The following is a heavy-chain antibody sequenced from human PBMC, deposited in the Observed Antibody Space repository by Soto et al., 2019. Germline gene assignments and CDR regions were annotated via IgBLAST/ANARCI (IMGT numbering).Heavy chain of an antibody. CDR3: AREGVAPYYYYGMDV. Sequence: ASVKVSCKISGYTLTELSMHWVRQAPGKGLEWMGGFDPEDGETIYAQKYQGRVTMTEDTSTDTAYMQLRSLRSDDTAVFYCAREGVAPYYYYGMDVWGQGTPVTVSS. J-gene: IGHJ6*02. D-gene: IGHD5-12*01. CDR2: FDPEDGET. V-gene: IGHV1-24*01. CDR1: GYTLTELS.